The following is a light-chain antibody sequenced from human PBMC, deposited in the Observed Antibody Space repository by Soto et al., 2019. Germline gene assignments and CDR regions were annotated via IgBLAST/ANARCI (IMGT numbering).Light chain of an antibody. Sequence: DVQMTQSPSTLSASIGDRVTITCRASQSVDQWLAWFQQKPGKGPKVLIYKASTLQNGVPSRFSASGSGTEFTLTISSLQPDDFATYYCHQYHVNSPWTFGSGPKVE. V-gene: IGKV1-5*03. CDR1: QSVDQW. J-gene: IGKJ1*01. CDR2: KAS. CDR3: HQYHVNSPWT.